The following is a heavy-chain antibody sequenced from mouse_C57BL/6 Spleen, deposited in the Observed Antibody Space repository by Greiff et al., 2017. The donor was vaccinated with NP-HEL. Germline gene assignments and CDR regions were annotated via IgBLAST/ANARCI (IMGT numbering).Heavy chain of an antibody. CDR2: INPNNGGT. CDR3: AHRFFDY. J-gene: IGHJ2*01. Sequence: EVQLQQSGPELVKPGASVKISCKASGYTFTDYYMNWVKQSHGKSLEWIGDINPNNGGTSYNQKFKGKATLTVDKSSSTAYMELRSLTSEDSAVYYCAHRFFDYWGQGTTLTVSS. V-gene: IGHV1-26*01. CDR1: GYTFTDYY.